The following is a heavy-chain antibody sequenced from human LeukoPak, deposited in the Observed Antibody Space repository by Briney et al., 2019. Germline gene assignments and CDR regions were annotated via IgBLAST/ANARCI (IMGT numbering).Heavy chain of an antibody. Sequence: SETLSLTCTVSGGSISSYYWSWIRQPPGKGLEWIGYIYYSGSTNYNPSLKSRVTISVDTSKNQFSLKLNSVTAADTAVYYCAGQKDIVVVPAAGFDYWGQGTLVTVSS. D-gene: IGHD2-2*01. CDR3: AGQKDIVVVPAAGFDY. CDR2: IYYSGST. J-gene: IGHJ4*02. V-gene: IGHV4-59*01. CDR1: GGSISSYY.